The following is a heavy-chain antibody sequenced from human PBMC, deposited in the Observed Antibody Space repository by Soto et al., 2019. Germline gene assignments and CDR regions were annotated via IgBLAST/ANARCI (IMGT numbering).Heavy chain of an antibody. V-gene: IGHV3-53*04. CDR2: IYSGGST. Sequence: GGSLRLSCAASGFTVSSNYMSWVRQAPGKGLEWVSVIYSGGSTYYAGSVKGGFTIARQNSKNTLYLQMNSLRAEDTAVYDCARVLDYYYGSGSYSSVDYWGQGTLVTVSS. J-gene: IGHJ4*02. CDR3: ARVLDYYYGSGSYSSVDY. CDR1: GFTVSSNY. D-gene: IGHD3-10*01.